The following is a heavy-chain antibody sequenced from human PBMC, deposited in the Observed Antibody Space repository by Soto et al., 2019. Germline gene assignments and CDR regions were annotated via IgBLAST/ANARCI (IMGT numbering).Heavy chain of an antibody. CDR1: GGTFSSYA. J-gene: IGHJ3*02. D-gene: IGHD5-12*01. Sequence: SVKVSFKASGGTFSSYAISWLRQAPGQGLEWMGGIIPIFGTANYAQKFQGRVTITADKSTSTAYMELSSLRSEDTAVYYCARGLIEMATINAFDIWGQGTMVTVSS. CDR3: ARGLIEMATINAFDI. CDR2: IIPIFGTA. V-gene: IGHV1-69*06.